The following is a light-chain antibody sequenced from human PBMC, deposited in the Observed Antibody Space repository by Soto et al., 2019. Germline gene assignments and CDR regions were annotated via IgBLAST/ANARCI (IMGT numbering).Light chain of an antibody. CDR3: QQGSGAPFT. V-gene: IGKV1-39*01. CDR1: QTINTY. Sequence: DIQVTQSPSSLSASVGDRVTITCRTSQTINTYLNWYQQQPGKAPTLLIFAAPTLHSVVPSRFSGTGSGTDFNRTITSLQPEDLATCCCQQGSGAPFTFGPGTQLEV. CDR2: AAP. J-gene: IGKJ2*01.